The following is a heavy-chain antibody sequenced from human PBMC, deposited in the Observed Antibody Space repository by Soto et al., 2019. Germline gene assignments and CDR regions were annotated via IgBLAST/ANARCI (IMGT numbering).Heavy chain of an antibody. CDR3: ARDLAAATPYGMDG. CDR1: GFTFSSYT. V-gene: IGHV3-21*01. J-gene: IGHJ6*02. Sequence: PGGSLRLSCAASGFTFSSYTMNWVRQAPGKGLEWVSSISSSSRYIYYADSVKGRFTISRDNAKNSLYLQMNSLRAEDTAVYYCARDLAAATPYGMDGWGQGTTVTVSS. CDR2: ISSSSRYI. D-gene: IGHD6-13*01.